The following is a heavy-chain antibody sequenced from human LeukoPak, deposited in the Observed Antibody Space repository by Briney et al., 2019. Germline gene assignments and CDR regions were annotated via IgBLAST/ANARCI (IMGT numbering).Heavy chain of an antibody. D-gene: IGHD6-19*01. J-gene: IGHJ4*02. Sequence: SETLSLTCTVSGDSISTYYCSWIRQPAGRGLEWIGRVYFTGSSNYNPSLNSRVTMSIDTSKNQFSLNLSSVTAADTAVYYCARTLAGRHFDYWGQGALVTVS. CDR2: VYFTGSS. CDR1: GDSISTYY. V-gene: IGHV4-4*07. CDR3: ARTLAGRHFDY.